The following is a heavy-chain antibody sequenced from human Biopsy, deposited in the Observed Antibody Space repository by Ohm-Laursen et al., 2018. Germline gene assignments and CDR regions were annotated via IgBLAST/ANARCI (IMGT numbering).Heavy chain of an antibody. D-gene: IGHD4-23*01. CDR3: ARGSNDFGGLYFPR. J-gene: IGHJ4*02. V-gene: IGHV4-61*01. CDR2: IFYNGST. Sequence: SETLSLTCSVSGGSLSSSTYYWTWIRQPPGKGLECIGYIFYNGSTTYNPSLKSRVTISFDTSKNQFFLRLRSLTAADTAMYYCARGSNDFGGLYFPRWGQGTLPTVSS. CDR1: GGSLSSSTYY.